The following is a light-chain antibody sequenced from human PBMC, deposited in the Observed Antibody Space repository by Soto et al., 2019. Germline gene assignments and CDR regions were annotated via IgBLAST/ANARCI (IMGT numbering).Light chain of an antibody. V-gene: IGKV3-20*01. Sequence: EIVLTQSPGTLSLSPGERATLSCRASQSVTNNYLAWYQHKPGQAPRCLIYGAAIRSTGIPDRFSGSGSGTDFTLPISRLEPEDFGVYCCQQYGTSLTFGQGTKREIK. CDR3: QQYGTSLT. CDR1: QSVTNNY. J-gene: IGKJ2*01. CDR2: GAA.